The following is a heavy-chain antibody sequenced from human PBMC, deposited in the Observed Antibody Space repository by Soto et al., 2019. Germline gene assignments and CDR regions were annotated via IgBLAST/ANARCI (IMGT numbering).Heavy chain of an antibody. J-gene: IGHJ4*02. Sequence: EVQLLESGGDLVQPGGSLRLSCAASGFSFSSCAMSWVRQTPGGGLEWVSGVSAGASSTYYADSVRGRFTISRDDSKNTLYLQMNDLRVEDTAVYYCAKSLTVTKKLFDYWGQGTLVTVSS. CDR3: AKSLTVTKKLFDY. V-gene: IGHV3-23*01. D-gene: IGHD4-17*01. CDR1: GFSFSSCA. CDR2: VSAGASST.